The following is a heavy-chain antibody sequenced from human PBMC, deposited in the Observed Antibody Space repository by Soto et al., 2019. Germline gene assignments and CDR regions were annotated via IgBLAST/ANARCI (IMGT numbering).Heavy chain of an antibody. CDR2: IYYSGST. D-gene: IGHD6-6*01. CDR3: ASIAGDSSSGYYFDY. CDR1: GGSISSQY. J-gene: IGHJ4*02. V-gene: IGHV4-30-4*01. Sequence: PSETLSLTCTVSGGSISSQYWSWIRQPPGKGLEWIGYIYYSGSTYYNPSLKSRVTISVDTSKNQFSLKLSSVTAADTAVYYCASIAGDSSSGYYFDYWGQGTLVTVSS.